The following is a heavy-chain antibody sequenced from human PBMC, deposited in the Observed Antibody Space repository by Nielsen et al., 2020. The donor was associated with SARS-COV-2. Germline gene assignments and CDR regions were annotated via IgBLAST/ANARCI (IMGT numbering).Heavy chain of an antibody. CDR3: ARASGGYGQGDV. D-gene: IGHD5-12*01. CDR2: ISYDGSNK. V-gene: IGHV3-30-3*01. Sequence: GESLKISCAASGFTFSSYAMHWVRQAPGKGLEWVAVISYDGSNKYYADSVKGRFTISRDNSKNTLYLQMNSLRAEDTVVYYCARASGGYGQGDVWGQGTTVTVSS. CDR1: GFTFSSYA. J-gene: IGHJ6*02.